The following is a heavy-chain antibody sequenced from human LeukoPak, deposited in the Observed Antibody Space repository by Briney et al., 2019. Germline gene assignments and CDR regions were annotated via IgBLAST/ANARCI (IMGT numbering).Heavy chain of an antibody. CDR1: GFTFSRYW. CDR3: AREAYDTGNYYSDT. J-gene: IGHJ5*02. D-gene: IGHD3-10*01. V-gene: IGHV3-74*01. Sequence: GGSLRLSCAASGFTFSRYWMQWVRQAPGKGLVWVSRIHKDGNNPIYADSVKGRFTISRDNARNTLYLQMDSLRAEDTAVYYFAREAYDTGNYYSDTWGQGILVTVSS. CDR2: IHKDGNNP.